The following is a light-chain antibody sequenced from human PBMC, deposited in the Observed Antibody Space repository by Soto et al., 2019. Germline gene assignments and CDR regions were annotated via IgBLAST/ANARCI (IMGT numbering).Light chain of an antibody. V-gene: IGLV2-14*01. CDR1: SSDVGGSNY. CDR3: GSYTSSSTLYV. J-gene: IGLJ1*01. Sequence: QSALTQPASVSGSPGQSITISCTGTSSDVGGSNYVSWYQQHPGKAPKLMIYDVSNRPSGVSNRFSGSKSANTASLTISGLQAADEADYYCGSYTSSSTLYVFGTGTKVTVL. CDR2: DVS.